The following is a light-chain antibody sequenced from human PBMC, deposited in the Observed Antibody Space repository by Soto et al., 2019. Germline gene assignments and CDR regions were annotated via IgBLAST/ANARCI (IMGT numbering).Light chain of an antibody. V-gene: IGKV3-15*01. CDR2: AAS. Sequence: EIVMTQSPATLSVSPGERATLSCRASQSVSSNLAWYQQKPGQAPRLLIYAASTRATGVPGRFSGSGSGTDFTLTIRSLQSEDFAVYYCQQYNNWFGTFGQGTKVDI. J-gene: IGKJ1*01. CDR1: QSVSSN. CDR3: QQYNNWFGT.